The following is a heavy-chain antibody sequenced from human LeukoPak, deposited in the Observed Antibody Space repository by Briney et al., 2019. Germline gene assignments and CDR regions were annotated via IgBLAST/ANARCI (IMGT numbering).Heavy chain of an antibody. V-gene: IGHV1-2*02. Sequence: GASVNVSCKASGYTFTGYYMHWVRQAPGQGLEWMGWINPNSGGTNYAQKFRGRVTMTRDTSISTAYMERSRLRSDDTAVYYCARLRADHFDYWGQGSLVTVSS. CDR2: INPNSGGT. CDR1: GYTFTGYY. D-gene: IGHD5-12*01. CDR3: ARLRADHFDY. J-gene: IGHJ4*02.